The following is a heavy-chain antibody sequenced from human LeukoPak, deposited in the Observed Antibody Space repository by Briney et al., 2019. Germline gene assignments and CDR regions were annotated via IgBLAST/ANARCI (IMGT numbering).Heavy chain of an antibody. CDR2: INHSGST. Sequence: PSETLSLTCAVYGESFSDYYWSWIRQPPGKGLEWIGEINHSGSTNYSPSLKSRVTISVNTSKNQFSLKLTSVTAADTAVYYCARRTCSGSYYVVGYFDYWGQGTLVTVSS. CDR3: ARRTCSGSYYVVGYFDY. V-gene: IGHV4-34*01. J-gene: IGHJ4*02. CDR1: GESFSDYY. D-gene: IGHD1-26*01.